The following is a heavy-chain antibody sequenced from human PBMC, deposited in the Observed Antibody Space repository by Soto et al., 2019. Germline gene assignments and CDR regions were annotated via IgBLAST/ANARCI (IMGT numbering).Heavy chain of an antibody. CDR3: ARESRIAARAYYYYCYGMDV. D-gene: IGHD6-6*01. CDR2: INHSGST. V-gene: IGHV4-34*01. Sequence: QVQLQQWGAGLLKPSETLSLTCAVYGGSFSGYYWSWIRQPPGKGLEWIGEINHSGSTNYNPSLKSRVTISVDTSKNQFSLKLSSVTAADTAVYYCARESRIAARAYYYYCYGMDVWGQGTTVTVSS. CDR1: GGSFSGYY. J-gene: IGHJ6*02.